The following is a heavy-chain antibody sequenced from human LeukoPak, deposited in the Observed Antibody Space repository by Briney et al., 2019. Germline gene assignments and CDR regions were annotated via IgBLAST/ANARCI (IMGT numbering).Heavy chain of an antibody. J-gene: IGHJ4*02. CDR1: GYTFTSYG. V-gene: IGHV1-18*01. CDR3: ARDSYYDSSGYYPY. D-gene: IGHD3-22*01. Sequence: APVKVSCKASGYTFTSYGISWVRQALGQGLEWMGWISAYNGNTNYAQKLQGRVTMTTDTSTSTAYMELRSLRSDDTAVYYCARDSYYDSSGYYPYWGQGTLVTVSS. CDR2: ISAYNGNT.